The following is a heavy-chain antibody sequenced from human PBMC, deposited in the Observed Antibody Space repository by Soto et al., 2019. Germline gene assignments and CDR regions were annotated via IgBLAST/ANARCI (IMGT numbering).Heavy chain of an antibody. CDR3: ARGGGESSDGLYYFDS. Sequence: LSLTCTVSGGSTSSDNYWSWIRQPPGKGLEWIGHIYYSGNTDYNPSLKSRLAISIDTSKNQFSLKLSSVTAADTAVYFCARGGGESSDGLYYFDSWGQGSLVTVSS. CDR1: GGSTSSDNY. CDR2: IYYSGNT. V-gene: IGHV4-30-4*01. D-gene: IGHD3-16*01. J-gene: IGHJ4*02.